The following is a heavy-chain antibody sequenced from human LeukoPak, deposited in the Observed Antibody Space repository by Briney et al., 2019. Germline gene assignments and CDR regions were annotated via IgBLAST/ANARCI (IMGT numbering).Heavy chain of an antibody. Sequence: GGSLRLSCAASGFTFSSYSMNWVRQAPGKGLEWVSSTSSSSSYIYYADSVKGRFTISRDNAKNSLYLQMNSLRAEDTAVYYCARDLSRVALLAGASYFDYWGQGTLVTVSS. CDR2: TSSSSSYI. J-gene: IGHJ4*02. CDR3: ARDLSRVALLAGASYFDY. D-gene: IGHD1-26*01. CDR1: GFTFSSYS. V-gene: IGHV3-21*01.